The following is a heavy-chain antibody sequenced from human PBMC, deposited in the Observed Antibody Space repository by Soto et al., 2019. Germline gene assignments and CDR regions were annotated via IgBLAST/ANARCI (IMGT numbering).Heavy chain of an antibody. CDR1: GGSISSGGYY. J-gene: IGHJ4*02. CDR3: ARGYDRTSCDY. CDR2: IYYSGST. V-gene: IGHV4-31*03. D-gene: IGHD2-2*01. Sequence: SETLSLTCTVSGGSISSGGYYWTWIRQHPGKGLEWIGYIYYSGSTYYNPSLKSRVTISVDTSKNQFSLKLSSVTAADTAVYYCARGYDRTSCDYWGQRTLVTVSS.